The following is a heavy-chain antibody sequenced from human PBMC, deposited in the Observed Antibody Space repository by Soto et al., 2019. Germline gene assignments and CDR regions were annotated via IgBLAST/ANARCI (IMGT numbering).Heavy chain of an antibody. J-gene: IGHJ6*02. Sequence: EVQLVESGGGLVKPGGSLRLSCAVSGFIFSDFSMNWVRQAPGKGLEWVASIGSSGGNSFYADSVKGRFIISRDNAKTSLDLQNNRLRGEATAVYYCAREKRHNLRGGRFGMDVWGQGTTVTVS. V-gene: IGHV3-21*01. D-gene: IGHD3-10*01. CDR2: IGSSGGNS. CDR1: GFIFSDFS. CDR3: AREKRHNLRGGRFGMDV.